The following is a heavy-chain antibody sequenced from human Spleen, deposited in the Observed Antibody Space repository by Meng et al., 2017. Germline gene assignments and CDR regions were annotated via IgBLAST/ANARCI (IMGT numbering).Heavy chain of an antibody. V-gene: IGHV1-2*06. D-gene: IGHD6-13*01. CDR3: ATSLSSSWYGGWDY. J-gene: IGHJ4*02. Sequence: ASVKVSCKPSGYNFPDYYIHWVRQAPGQGLEWMGRIDPKNGDTHYAQKFQGRVTMTGDTSISTAYMDLSGLRSDDTAVYYCATSLSSSWYGGWDYWGQGTLVTVSS. CDR1: GYNFPDYY. CDR2: IDPKNGDT.